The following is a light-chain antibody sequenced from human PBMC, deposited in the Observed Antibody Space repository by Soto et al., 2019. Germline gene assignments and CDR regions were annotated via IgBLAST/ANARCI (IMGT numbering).Light chain of an antibody. CDR3: AAWDDSLSGNVV. Sequence: QSVLTQPPSASGTPGQRVTISCSGSSSNIGSNYVYWYQQLPGTAPKLLIYRNNQRPSGVPDRFSGSKSGTSASLAISGLRSEDAADYYCAAWDDSLSGNVVFGGGTKLTVL. J-gene: IGLJ2*01. V-gene: IGLV1-47*01. CDR1: SSNIGSNY. CDR2: RNN.